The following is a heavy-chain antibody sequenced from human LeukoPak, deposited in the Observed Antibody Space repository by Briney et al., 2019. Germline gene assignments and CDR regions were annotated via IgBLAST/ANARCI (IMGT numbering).Heavy chain of an antibody. J-gene: IGHJ4*02. D-gene: IGHD1-26*01. Sequence: SETLSLTCTVSGGSIINSNYYWGWVRQPPGAGLEWFAMIYYSGSTYYNPSLKTRVTISVDTSKNQFSLNLSSVTAADTAVYYCATLRTLGAPRPLDNWGQGTLVTVSS. CDR2: IYYSGST. CDR1: GGSIINSNYY. V-gene: IGHV4-39*01. CDR3: ATLRTLGAPRPLDN.